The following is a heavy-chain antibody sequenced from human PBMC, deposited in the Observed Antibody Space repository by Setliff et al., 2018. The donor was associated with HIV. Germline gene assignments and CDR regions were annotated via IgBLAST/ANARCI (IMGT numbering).Heavy chain of an antibody. CDR1: GFTFSSYW. Sequence: PGGSLRLSCAASGFTFSSYWMSWVRQAPGKGLVWVSRINSDGSSTSYADSVKGRFTISRDNAKNTLYLQMNSLRAEDTAVYYCARDQLYTKATFDVWGQGTLVTVSS. CDR2: INSDGSST. D-gene: IGHD3-16*02. CDR3: ARDQLYTKATFDV. V-gene: IGHV3-74*01. J-gene: IGHJ3*01.